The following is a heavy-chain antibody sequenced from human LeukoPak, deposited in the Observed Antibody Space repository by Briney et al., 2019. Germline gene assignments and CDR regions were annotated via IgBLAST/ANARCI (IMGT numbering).Heavy chain of an antibody. V-gene: IGHV3-30*02. CDR1: GFTFSSYG. Sequence: GGSLRLSCAASGFTFSSYGMHWVRQAPGKGLEWVAIIRYDGSNKYYADSVKGRFTISRDNAKNSLYLQMNSLRAEDTAVYYCARETHCSSTSCHHLELNWFDPWGQGTLVTVSS. CDR3: ARETHCSSTSCHHLELNWFDP. D-gene: IGHD2-2*01. J-gene: IGHJ5*02. CDR2: IRYDGSNK.